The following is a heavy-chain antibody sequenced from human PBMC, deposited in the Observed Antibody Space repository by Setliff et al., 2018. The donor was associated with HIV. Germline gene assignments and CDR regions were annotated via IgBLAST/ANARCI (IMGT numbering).Heavy chain of an antibody. CDR1: GYSISSGFY. CDR3: ARDQDYFDY. Sequence: ASETLSLTCAVSGYSISSGFYWGWIRQPPGKGLEWIGSIYHSGSTYYNPSLRSRVTISVDTSKNQFSLKLSSVTAADTAVYYCARDQDYFDYWGQGTLVTVSS. CDR2: IYHSGST. J-gene: IGHJ4*02. V-gene: IGHV4-38-2*02.